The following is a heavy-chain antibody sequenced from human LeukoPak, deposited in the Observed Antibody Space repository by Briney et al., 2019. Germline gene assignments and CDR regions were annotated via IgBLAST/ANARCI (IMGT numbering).Heavy chain of an antibody. Sequence: ASVKVSCKASGYTFTGYYMHWVRQAPGQGLEWMGRISPNSGGTNYAQKFQGRVTMTRDTSISTAYMELSRLRSDDTAVYYCAREGGSSGWYWVDYWGQGTLVTVSS. J-gene: IGHJ4*02. D-gene: IGHD6-19*01. CDR1: GYTFTGYY. CDR2: ISPNSGGT. CDR3: AREGGSSGWYWVDY. V-gene: IGHV1-2*06.